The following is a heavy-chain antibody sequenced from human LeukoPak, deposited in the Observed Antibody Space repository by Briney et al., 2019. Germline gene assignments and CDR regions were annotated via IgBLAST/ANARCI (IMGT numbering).Heavy chain of an antibody. CDR1: GFSLSTSGMG. D-gene: IGHD2-15*01. CDR3: VHRPGYCSGGFCYSGKHGPDV. V-gene: IGHV2-5*02. Sequence: ESGPTLVNPTQTLTLTCTFSGFSLSTSGMGVGWIRQPPGEALEFLALIYWDDDTRYRPSLKNRLTIMKDTSKNQVVLIMTNMDPVDTATYYCVHRPGYCSGGFCYSGKHGPDVWGQGITVTVSS. CDR2: IYWDDDT. J-gene: IGHJ6*02.